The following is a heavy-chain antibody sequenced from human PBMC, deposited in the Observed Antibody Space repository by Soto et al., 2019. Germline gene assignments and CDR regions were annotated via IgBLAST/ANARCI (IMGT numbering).Heavy chain of an antibody. CDR2: INPNSGGT. J-gene: IGHJ5*02. D-gene: IGHD2-2*01. V-gene: IGHV1-2*02. CDR3: ATDRSTIVVLPAASVLWFDP. Sequence: GASVKVSCKASGYTFTGYYMHWVRQAPGQGLEWMGWINPNSGGTNYAQKFEGRVTMTRDTSISTAYMELSRLRSDDTAVYYCATDRSTIVVLPAASVLWFDPWGQGTLVTVSS. CDR1: GYTFTGYY.